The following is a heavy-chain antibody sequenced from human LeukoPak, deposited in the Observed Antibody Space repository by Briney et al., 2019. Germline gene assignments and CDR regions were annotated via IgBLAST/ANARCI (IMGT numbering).Heavy chain of an antibody. CDR3: ARSRGYGSGSYYDY. Sequence: GGSLRLSCAASGFTLSSYGMHWVRQAPGKGLVWVAVIWYDGSNKYYADSVKGRFTISRDNSKNTMYLQMNSLRAEDTAVYYCARSRGYGSGSYYDYWGQGTLVTVSS. CDR1: GFTLSSYG. D-gene: IGHD3-10*01. J-gene: IGHJ4*02. V-gene: IGHV3-33*01. CDR2: IWYDGSNK.